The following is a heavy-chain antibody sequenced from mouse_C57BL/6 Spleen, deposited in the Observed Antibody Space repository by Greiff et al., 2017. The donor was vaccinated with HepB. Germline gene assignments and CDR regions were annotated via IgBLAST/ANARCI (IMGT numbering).Heavy chain of an antibody. CDR1: GYTFTSYW. CDR2: IDPSDSYT. D-gene: IGHD2-10*01. V-gene: IGHV1-50*01. Sequence: QVQLQQPGAELVKPGASVKLSCKASGYTFTSYWMQWVKQRPGQGLEWIGEIDPSDSYTNYNQKFKGKATLTVDTSSSTAYMQLSSLTSEDSAVYYCARALPRGAMDDWGQGTSVTVSS. J-gene: IGHJ4*01. CDR3: ARALPRGAMDD.